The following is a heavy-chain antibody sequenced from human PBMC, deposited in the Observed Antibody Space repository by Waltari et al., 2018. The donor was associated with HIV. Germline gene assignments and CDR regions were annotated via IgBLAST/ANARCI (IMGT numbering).Heavy chain of an antibody. Sequence: QVQLQESGPGLVRPSETLSLTCTISGDSIRGYYWGWIRQPPWKGLEWIAYFYYGGSSNYNPSLKSRVKISQYTSRNQLSLTLTSVTAADAAVYYCATGGRTGYYFDFWGQGVRVTVSS. CDR1: GDSIRGYY. J-gene: IGHJ4*02. D-gene: IGHD3-16*01. CDR2: FYYGGSS. CDR3: ATGGRTGYYFDF. V-gene: IGHV4-59*01.